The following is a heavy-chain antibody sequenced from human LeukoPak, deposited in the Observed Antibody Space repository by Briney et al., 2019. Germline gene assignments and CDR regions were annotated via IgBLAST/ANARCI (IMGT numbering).Heavy chain of an antibody. D-gene: IGHD6-6*01. V-gene: IGHV3-23*01. J-gene: IGHJ4*02. CDR1: GFTFSSYA. CDR2: ISGSGGST. Sequence: TGGSLRLSCAASGFTFSSYAMSWVRQAPGKGLEWVSTISGSGGSTYYADSVKGRFTISRDNSKNTLYLQMNSLRADDTAVYYCARDFSSSSPFDYWGQGTLVTVSS. CDR3: ARDFSSSSPFDY.